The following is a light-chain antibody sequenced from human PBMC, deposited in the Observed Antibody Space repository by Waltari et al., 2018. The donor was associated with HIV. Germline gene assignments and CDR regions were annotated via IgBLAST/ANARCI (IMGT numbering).Light chain of an antibody. CDR3: VLYMGSGIWV. CDR1: SGPVSTSYY. Sequence: QTVVTQEPSFSVSPGGTVTLPCGLSSGPVSTSYYPRWYQQAPGQAPRTLIYRTNTRSSRVPDRFSGSVLGNKAALTITGAQADDESDYYCVLYMGSGIWVFGGGTKLTVL. CDR2: RTN. J-gene: IGLJ3*02. V-gene: IGLV8-61*01.